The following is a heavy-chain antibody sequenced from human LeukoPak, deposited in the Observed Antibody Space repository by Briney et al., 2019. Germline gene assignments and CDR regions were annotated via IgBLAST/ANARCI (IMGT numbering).Heavy chain of an antibody. CDR1: GITFSSFA. V-gene: IGHV3-23*01. Sequence: PGGSLRLSCAASGITFSSFAMTWVRQAPGKGLEWVSAISGSGDNTYYADSVKGRFAISRDNSKNTLYLQMNSLRAEDTAVYYCASGSPFDYWGQGTLVTVSS. J-gene: IGHJ4*02. CDR2: ISGSGDNT. D-gene: IGHD1-26*01. CDR3: ASGSPFDY.